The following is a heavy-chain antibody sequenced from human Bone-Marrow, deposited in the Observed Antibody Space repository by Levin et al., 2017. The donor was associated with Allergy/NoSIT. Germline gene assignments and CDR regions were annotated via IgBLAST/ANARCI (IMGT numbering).Heavy chain of an antibody. D-gene: IGHD6-19*01. J-gene: IGHJ6*02. CDR1: GFSFNSYA. V-gene: IGHV3-30-3*01. CDR3: ARDFISGPSGWHNFGYYYYGMDV. CDR2: ISYDGTYQ. Sequence: AGGSLRLSCAASGFSFNSYAMYWVRQGPGKGLEWTAVISYDGTYQYYADSVKGRFTVSRDNSRDTLYLQMNSLRPEDTALYYCARDFISGPSGWHNFGYYYYGMDVWGQGTTVTVSS.